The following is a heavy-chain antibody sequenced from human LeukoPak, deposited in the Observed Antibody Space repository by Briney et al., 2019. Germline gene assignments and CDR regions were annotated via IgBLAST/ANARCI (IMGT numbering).Heavy chain of an antibody. J-gene: IGHJ5*02. CDR2: INPNSGGT. V-gene: IGHV1-2*02. CDR3: ARDYGSRKSHSGYDRSEVRYNWLDP. CDR1: GYTFTGYY. Sequence: ASVKVSCKASGYTFTGYYMHWVRQAPGQGLEWMGWINPNSGGTNYAQKFQGRVTMTRDTSISTAYMELSRLRSDDTAVYYCARDYGSRKSHSGYDRSEVRYNWLDPWGQGTLVTVSS. D-gene: IGHD5-12*01.